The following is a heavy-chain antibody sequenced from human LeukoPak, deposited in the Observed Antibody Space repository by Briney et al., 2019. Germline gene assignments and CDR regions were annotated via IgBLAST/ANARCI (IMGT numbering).Heavy chain of an antibody. CDR2: ISTSSSYI. D-gene: IGHD3-10*01. CDR1: GFTFSSYT. Sequence: PGGSLRLSCAASGFTFSSYTMNWVRQAPGKGLEWVSSISTSSSYIYYADSVKGRFTISRDNAKNSLYLQMNSLRAEDTAVYYCARPEFDYYYGSGSPADYWGQGTLVTVSS. J-gene: IGHJ4*02. V-gene: IGHV3-21*01. CDR3: ARPEFDYYYGSGSPADY.